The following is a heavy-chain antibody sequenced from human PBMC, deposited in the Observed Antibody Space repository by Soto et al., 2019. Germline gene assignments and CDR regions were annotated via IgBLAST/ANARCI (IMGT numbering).Heavy chain of an antibody. D-gene: IGHD1-26*01. J-gene: IGHJ3*02. V-gene: IGHV3-33*01. Sequence: QVQLVESGGGVVQPGRSLRLSCAASGFTFSSYGMHWVRQAPGKGLEWVAVIWYDGSNKYYADSVKGRFTISRDNSKNTLYLQMNSLRAEDTAVYYCARDESSGSYPNDAFDIWGQGTMVTVSS. CDR3: ARDESSGSYPNDAFDI. CDR1: GFTFSSYG. CDR2: IWYDGSNK.